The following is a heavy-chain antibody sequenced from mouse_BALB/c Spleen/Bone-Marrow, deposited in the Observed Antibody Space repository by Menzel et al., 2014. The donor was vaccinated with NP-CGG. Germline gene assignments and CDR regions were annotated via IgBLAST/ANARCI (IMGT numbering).Heavy chain of an antibody. CDR1: GYTFTDYY. CDR3: VREGYGNSYYFDY. D-gene: IGHD2-10*02. J-gene: IGHJ2*01. V-gene: IGHV1-84*02. Sequence: VQRVESGPELVKPGASVKISCKASGYTFTDYYLNWVKQKPGQGLEWIGWIYPGSGNTKYNEKFKGKATLTVDTSSSTAYMQLSSLTSEDTAVYFCVREGYGNSYYFDYWDQGPTLTVSS. CDR2: IYPGSGNT.